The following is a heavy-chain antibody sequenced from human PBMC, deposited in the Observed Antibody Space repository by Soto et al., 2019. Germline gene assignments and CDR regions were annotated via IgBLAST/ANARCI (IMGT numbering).Heavy chain of an antibody. CDR2: IWNDGSGY. CDR1: GFTFNNYG. V-gene: IGHV3-33*01. J-gene: IGHJ6*02. Sequence: QVQLVESGGGVVQPGGSLRLSCAASGFTFNNYGMHRVRQAPGKGLEWVAVIWNDGSGYYYANSVKGRFTISRDNSKNTLYLQMSSLRAEDTAVYFCARRQISPPTRGAAAARGGMDVWGQGTTVTVSS. D-gene: IGHD6-13*01. CDR3: ARRQISPPTRGAAAARGGMDV.